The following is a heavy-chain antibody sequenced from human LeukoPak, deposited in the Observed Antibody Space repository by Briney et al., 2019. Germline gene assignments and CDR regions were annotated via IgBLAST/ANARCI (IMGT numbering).Heavy chain of an antibody. J-gene: IGHJ4*02. V-gene: IGHV3-30-3*01. Sequence: PGRSLRLSCAASGFTFSSYAMHWVRQAPGKGLEWVAVISYDGSNKYYADSVKGRFTISRDNSKNTLYLQMNSLRAEDTAVYYSARDVRDYGGNARPGDYWGQGTLVTVSS. CDR2: ISYDGSNK. CDR1: GFTFSSYA. D-gene: IGHD4-17*01. CDR3: ARDVRDYGGNARPGDY.